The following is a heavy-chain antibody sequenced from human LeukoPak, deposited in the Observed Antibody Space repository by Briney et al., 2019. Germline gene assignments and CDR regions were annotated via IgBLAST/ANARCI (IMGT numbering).Heavy chain of an antibody. Sequence: PSETLSLTCTVSSGSISSYYWSWIRQPPGKGLEWIGYIYYSGSTNYNPSLKSRVTISVDTSKNQFSLKLSSVTAADTAVYYCARRSGGDLDYWGQGTLVTVSS. J-gene: IGHJ4*02. V-gene: IGHV4-59*08. D-gene: IGHD2-21*02. CDR3: ARRSGGDLDY. CDR1: SGSISSYY. CDR2: IYYSGST.